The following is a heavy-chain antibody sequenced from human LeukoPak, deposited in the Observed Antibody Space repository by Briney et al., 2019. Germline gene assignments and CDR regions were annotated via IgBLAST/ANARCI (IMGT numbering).Heavy chain of an antibody. CDR3: ARGSWHCSSTSCHTYYYYYYYMDV. D-gene: IGHD2-2*01. CDR1: GFTFSSYW. J-gene: IGHJ6*03. Sequence: GGSLRLSCAASGFTFSSYWMRWVRQAPGKGLEWVANIKQDGSEKYYVDSVKGRFTISRDNAKNSLYLQMNSLRAEDTAVYYCARGSWHCSSTSCHTYYYYYYYMDVWGKGTTVTISS. CDR2: IKQDGSEK. V-gene: IGHV3-7*01.